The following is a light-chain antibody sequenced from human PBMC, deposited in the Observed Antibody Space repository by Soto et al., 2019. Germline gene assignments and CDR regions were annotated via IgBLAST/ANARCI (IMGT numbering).Light chain of an antibody. Sequence: IQMSQSPSSPFASVGDGVTIACRASQSISSYLNWYQQKPGKAPKLLIYAASSLQSGVPSRFSGSGSGTDFTLTISSLQPEDFATYYCQQSYSTSITFGQGTRLEIK. V-gene: IGKV1-39*01. J-gene: IGKJ5*01. CDR1: QSISSY. CDR2: AAS. CDR3: QQSYSTSIT.